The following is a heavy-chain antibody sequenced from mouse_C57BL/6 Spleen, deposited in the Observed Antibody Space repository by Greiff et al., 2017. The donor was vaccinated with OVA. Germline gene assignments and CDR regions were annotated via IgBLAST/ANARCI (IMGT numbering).Heavy chain of an antibody. CDR3: TRSNDGYYYYFDY. D-gene: IGHD2-3*01. CDR1: GYTFTSYW. Sequence: EVQLQQSGTVLARPGASVKMSCKTSGYTFTSYWMHWVKQRPGQGLEWIGAIYPGNSDTSYNQKFKGKAKLTAVTSASTAYMELSSLTNEDSAVYYCTRSNDGYYYYFDYWGQGTTLTVSS. V-gene: IGHV1-5*01. J-gene: IGHJ2*01. CDR2: IYPGNSDT.